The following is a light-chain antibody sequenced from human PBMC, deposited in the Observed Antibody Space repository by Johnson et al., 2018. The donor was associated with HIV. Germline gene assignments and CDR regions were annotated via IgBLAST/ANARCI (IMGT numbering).Light chain of an antibody. CDR2: ENN. J-gene: IGLJ1*01. CDR3: GTWDSSLSAGGV. CDR1: SSNIGTNY. V-gene: IGLV1-51*02. Sequence: QSVLTQPPSVSAAPGQNVNISCSGGSSNIGTNYVSWYQQFPGTAPKLLIYENNKRPSGIPDRFSGSKSGTSATLGITGLQTGDEADCYCGTWDSSLSAGGVFGTGTKVTVL.